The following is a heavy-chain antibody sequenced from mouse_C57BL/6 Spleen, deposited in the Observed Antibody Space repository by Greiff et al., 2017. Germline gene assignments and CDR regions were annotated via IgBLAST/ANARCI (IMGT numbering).Heavy chain of an antibody. Sequence: QVQLQQPGAELVKPGASVKMSCKASGYTFTSYWITWVKQRPGQGLEWIGDIYPGSGSTNYNEKFKSKATLTVDTSSSTAYMQLSSLTSEDSAVYYCARFTTVVARGYAMDYWGQGTSVTVSS. CDR2: IYPGSGST. CDR3: ARFTTVVARGYAMDY. D-gene: IGHD1-1*01. V-gene: IGHV1-55*01. J-gene: IGHJ4*01. CDR1: GYTFTSYW.